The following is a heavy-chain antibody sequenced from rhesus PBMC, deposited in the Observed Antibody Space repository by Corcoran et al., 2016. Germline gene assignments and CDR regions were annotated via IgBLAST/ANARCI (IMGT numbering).Heavy chain of an antibody. V-gene: IGHV4-173*01. Sequence: QLQLQESGPGLVKPSETLSLTCAVSGGSISSNWWSWIRQPPGKGLEWIGGILGSGGSTSYNPSLKSRVTISKDASKNQFSLKLSAVTAADTAVYYCARDRSRGHDAFDFWGQGLRVTVSS. CDR2: ILGSGGST. CDR3: ARDRSRGHDAFDF. CDR1: GGSISSNW. D-gene: IGHD6-31*01. J-gene: IGHJ3*01.